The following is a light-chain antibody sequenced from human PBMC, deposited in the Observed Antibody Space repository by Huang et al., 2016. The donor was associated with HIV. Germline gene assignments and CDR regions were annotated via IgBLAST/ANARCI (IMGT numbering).Light chain of an antibody. Sequence: DIQMTQSPSSLSTSIGDRVTITCRASQGISNYLAWYQQNPGKVPNLLIYGASTLQSRVPSRFSGRGSGTDFNLTISSLQPEDVATYYCQEYYSAPYTFGQGTKLEIK. CDR1: QGISNY. CDR3: QEYYSAPYT. CDR2: GAS. V-gene: IGKV1-27*01. J-gene: IGKJ2*01.